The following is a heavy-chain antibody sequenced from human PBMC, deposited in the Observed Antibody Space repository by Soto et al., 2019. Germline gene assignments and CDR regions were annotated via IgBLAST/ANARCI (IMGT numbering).Heavy chain of an antibody. CDR2: INHSGST. CDR1: GGSFSGYY. D-gene: IGHD3-9*01. V-gene: IGHV4-34*01. J-gene: IGHJ6*02. Sequence: LSLTCAVYGGSFSGYYWSWIRQPPGKGLEWIGEINHSGSTNYNPSLKSRVTISVDTSKNQFSLKLSSVTAADTAVYYCARDTYYDILTGYYYYYGMDVWGQGTTVTVSS. CDR3: ARDTYYDILTGYYYYYGMDV.